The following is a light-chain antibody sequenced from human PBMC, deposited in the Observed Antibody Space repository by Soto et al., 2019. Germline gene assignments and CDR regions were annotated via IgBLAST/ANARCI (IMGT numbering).Light chain of an antibody. CDR1: QSISGTF. V-gene: IGKV3-20*01. CDR3: HQYDSGWT. J-gene: IGKJ1*01. Sequence: EIVLTQSPGTLSLSPGERATLSCRASQSISGTFLAWYQHKPGQAPRVLIYGATRRATGIPDRFSGGGSGTDFTLTISRLEPEDFALYYCHQYDSGWTFGQGTKVEMK. CDR2: GAT.